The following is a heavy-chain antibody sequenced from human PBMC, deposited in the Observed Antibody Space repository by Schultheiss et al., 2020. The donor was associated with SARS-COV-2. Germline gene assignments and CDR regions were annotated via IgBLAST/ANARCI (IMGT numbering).Heavy chain of an antibody. Sequence: GESLKISCAASGFTFSSYAMSWVRQAPGKGLEWVSRINSDGSSTSHADSVKGRFTISRDNAKNTLYLQMNSLRAEDTAVYYCARLYYDFWSGSHRGYYYYYMDVWGKGTTVTVSS. D-gene: IGHD3-3*01. CDR1: GFTFSSYA. CDR3: ARLYYDFWSGSHRGYYYYYMDV. V-gene: IGHV3-74*01. CDR2: INSDGSST. J-gene: IGHJ6*03.